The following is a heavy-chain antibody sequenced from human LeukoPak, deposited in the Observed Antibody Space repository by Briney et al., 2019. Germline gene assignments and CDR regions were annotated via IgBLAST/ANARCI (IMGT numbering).Heavy chain of an antibody. V-gene: IGHV3-64*01. CDR3: ARVRGDSSGYRFDY. CDR1: GFTFSSHA. D-gene: IGHD3-22*01. CDR2: ISSNGGST. J-gene: IGHJ4*02. Sequence: GGSLRLSCAASGFTFSSHAMHWVRQAPGKGLEYVSAISSNGGSTYYANSVKGRFTISRDNSKNTLYLQMGSLRAEDMAVYYCARVRGDSSGYRFDYWGQGTLVTVSS.